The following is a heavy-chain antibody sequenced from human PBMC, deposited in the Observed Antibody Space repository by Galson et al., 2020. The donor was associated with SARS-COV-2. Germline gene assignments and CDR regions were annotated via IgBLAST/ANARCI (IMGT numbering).Heavy chain of an antibody. CDR3: ARGITIFGVVNTMDY. CDR2: IYYSGST. J-gene: IGHJ4*02. D-gene: IGHD3-3*01. CDR1: GGSISSGGYY. V-gene: IGHV4-31*03. Sequence: SETLSLTCTVSGGSISSGGYYWSWIRQHPGKGLEWIGYIYYSGSTYYNPSLKSRVTISVDTSKNQFSLKLSSVTAADTAVYYCARGITIFGVVNTMDYWGQGTLVTVSS.